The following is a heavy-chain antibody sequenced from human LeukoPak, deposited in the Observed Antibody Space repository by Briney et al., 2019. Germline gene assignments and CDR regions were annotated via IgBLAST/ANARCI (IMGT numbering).Heavy chain of an antibody. J-gene: IGHJ3*02. D-gene: IGHD3-22*01. CDR1: GYTFTSYD. CDR3: ARDLSYDSSGYYRNDAFDI. Sequence: GASVKVSCKASGYTFTSYDISWVRQAPGQGLEWMGWISAYNGNTNYAQKLQGRVTMTTDTYTSTAYMELRSLRSDDTAVYYCARDLSYDSSGYYRNDAFDIWGQGTMVTVSS. CDR2: ISAYNGNT. V-gene: IGHV1-18*01.